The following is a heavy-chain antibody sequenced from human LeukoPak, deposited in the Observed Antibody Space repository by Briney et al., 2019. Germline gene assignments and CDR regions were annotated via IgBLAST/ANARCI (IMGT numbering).Heavy chain of an antibody. CDR2: IYYSGST. CDR3: ARAPHDFWGDFDY. Sequence: SETLSLTCTVSGGSISSYYWSWIRQPPGKGLEWIGYIYYSGSTNYNPSLKSRVTISVDTSKNQFSLKLSSVTAADTAVYYCARAPHDFWGDFDYWGQGTLVTVSS. V-gene: IGHV4-59*01. J-gene: IGHJ4*02. CDR1: GGSISSYY. D-gene: IGHD3-3*01.